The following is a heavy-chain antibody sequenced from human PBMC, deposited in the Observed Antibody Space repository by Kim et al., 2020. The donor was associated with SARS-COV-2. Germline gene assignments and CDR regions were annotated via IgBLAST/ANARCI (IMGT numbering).Heavy chain of an antibody. V-gene: IGHV3-7*01. Sequence: GGSLRLSCVTSGFTLNNYWMSWVRQAPGKGLEWVANIKQDGSEKYYVDSVRGRFTISRDNAKNSLYLQMNSLRVEDTAVYYCVTSSGVRGGNDFWGQGTLVTVSS. CDR3: VTSSGVRGGNDF. CDR2: IKQDGSEK. D-gene: IGHD3-10*01. J-gene: IGHJ4*02. CDR1: GFTLNNYW.